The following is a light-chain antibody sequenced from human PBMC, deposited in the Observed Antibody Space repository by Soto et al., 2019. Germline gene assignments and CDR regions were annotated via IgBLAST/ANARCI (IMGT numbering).Light chain of an antibody. J-gene: IGLJ1*01. CDR1: SSNIASNT. Sequence: QSVLTQPPSASGTPGQRVTISCSGSSSNIASNTVNWYQQLPGTAPKLLIYSNNQRPSGVPDRFSGSKSGTSASLAISGLQSEDEADYYCQSYDSTLDARYVFGTGTKLTVL. CDR2: SNN. V-gene: IGLV1-44*01. CDR3: QSYDSTLDARYV.